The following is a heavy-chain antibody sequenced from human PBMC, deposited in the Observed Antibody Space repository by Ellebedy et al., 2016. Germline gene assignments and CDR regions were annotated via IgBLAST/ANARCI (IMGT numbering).Heavy chain of an antibody. CDR1: GGSTSGYH. Sequence: SETLSLXXTVAGGSTSGYHWGWVRQPPVRRLELLGYIRPSGSANYNPSLSGRVTMSLDTSNNQFYLKLGSVTAADTAVYYCTRLDYGDHFDNWGQGTLVTVSS. CDR2: IRPSGSA. J-gene: IGHJ4*03. V-gene: IGHV4-59*01. D-gene: IGHD4-17*01. CDR3: TRLDYGDHFDN.